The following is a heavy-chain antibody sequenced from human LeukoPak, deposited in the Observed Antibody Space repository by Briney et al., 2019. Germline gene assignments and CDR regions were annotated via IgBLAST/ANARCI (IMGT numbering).Heavy chain of an antibody. Sequence: GASVKVSCKASGYTFTSYGISWVRQAPGQGLEWMGWISAYNGNTNYAQKLQGRVTMTRDTSTSTVYMELSSLRSEDTAVYYCARVFLFDSSGYYYGGFDPGGQGTLVTVSS. CDR3: ARVFLFDSSGYYYGGFDP. D-gene: IGHD3-22*01. J-gene: IGHJ5*02. CDR2: ISAYNGNT. CDR1: GYTFTSYG. V-gene: IGHV1-18*01.